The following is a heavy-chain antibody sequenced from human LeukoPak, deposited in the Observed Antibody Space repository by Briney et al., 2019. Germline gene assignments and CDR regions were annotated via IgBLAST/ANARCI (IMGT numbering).Heavy chain of an antibody. V-gene: IGHV3-7*01. CDR1: GFTFSSYW. J-gene: IGHJ5*02. Sequence: GGSLRLSCAASGFTFSSYWMSWVRQAPGKGLEWVANIKQDGSEKYYVDSVKGRFTISRDNAKNSLYLQMNSLRAEDTAVYYCARDSKRYFDFGWFDPWGQGTLVTVSS. D-gene: IGHD3-9*01. CDR2: IKQDGSEK. CDR3: ARDSKRYFDFGWFDP.